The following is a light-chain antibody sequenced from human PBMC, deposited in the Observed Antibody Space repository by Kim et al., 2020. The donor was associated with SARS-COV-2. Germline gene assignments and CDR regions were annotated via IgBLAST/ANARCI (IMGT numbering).Light chain of an antibody. V-gene: IGLV1-40*01. CDR1: SSNIGADYD. J-gene: IGLJ3*02. CDR3: QTYDSSLSGWV. Sequence: QRVTIAGTGSSSNIGADYDVHWYKYLPGTVPKLLIYSNSNRPSGVPDRFSGSKSGTSASLAITGLQAEDEADYYCQTYDSSLSGWVFGGGTQLTVL. CDR2: SNS.